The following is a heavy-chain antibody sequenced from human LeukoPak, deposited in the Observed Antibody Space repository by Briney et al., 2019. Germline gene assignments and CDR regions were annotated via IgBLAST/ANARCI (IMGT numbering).Heavy chain of an antibody. D-gene: IGHD3-22*01. CDR3: ARVVVSQENSGYMLVRYFDY. CDR1: GGSFSGYY. Sequence: KSSETLSLTCAVYGGSFSGYYWSWIRQPPGKGPEWIGEINHSGSTNYNPSLKSRVTISVDTSKNQFSLKLSSVTAADTAVYYCARVVVSQENSGYMLVRYFDYWGQGTLVTVSS. CDR2: INHSGST. J-gene: IGHJ4*02. V-gene: IGHV4-34*01.